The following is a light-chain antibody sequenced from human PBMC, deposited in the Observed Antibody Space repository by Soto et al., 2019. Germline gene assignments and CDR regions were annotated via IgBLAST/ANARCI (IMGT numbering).Light chain of an antibody. J-gene: IGKJ3*01. CDR3: QQRSNWPIT. CDR1: QSVSSY. V-gene: IGKV3-11*01. Sequence: EIVLTQSPATLSLSPGERATLSCRASQSVSSYLAWYQQKPGQAPRLLIYDASNRATAIPARFSGSGSGTDFTLTISSPEPEDFAVYYCQQRSNWPITFGPGTKVEIK. CDR2: DAS.